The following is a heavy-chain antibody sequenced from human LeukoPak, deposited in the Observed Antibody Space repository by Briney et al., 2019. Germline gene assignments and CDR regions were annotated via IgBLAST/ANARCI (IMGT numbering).Heavy chain of an antibody. D-gene: IGHD2-2*01. V-gene: IGHV1-69*02. J-gene: IGHJ6*03. CDR2: IIPILGIE. CDR3: ARGPIVVVPAAPDYYYMDV. CDR1: GGTFSSYT. Sequence: ASVKLSCKASGGTFSSYTISWVRQAPGQGLEWMGRIIPILGIENYAQKSQGRVTITADKSTSTAYMELSSLRSEDAAVYYCARGPIVVVPAAPDYYYMDVWGKGTTVTVSS.